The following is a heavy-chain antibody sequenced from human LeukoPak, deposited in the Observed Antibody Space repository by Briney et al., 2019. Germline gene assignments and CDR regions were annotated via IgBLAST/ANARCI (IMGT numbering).Heavy chain of an antibody. CDR3: ARGTVGESGYLDY. D-gene: IGHD3-3*01. J-gene: IGHJ4*02. CDR1: GGSISSGDYY. V-gene: IGHV4-30-4*01. CDR2: IYYSGST. Sequence: PSQTLSLTCTVSGGSISSGDYYWSWIRQPPGMGLEWIGYIYYSGSTYYDPSLKSRVTISVDTSKNQFSLKLSSVTAADTAVYYCARGTVGESGYLDYWGQGTLVTVSS.